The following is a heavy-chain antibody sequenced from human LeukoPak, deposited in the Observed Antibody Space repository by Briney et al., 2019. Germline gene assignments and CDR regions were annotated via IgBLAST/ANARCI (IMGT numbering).Heavy chain of an antibody. CDR3: AKDLTYYDILTGYYPNYFDY. D-gene: IGHD3-9*01. V-gene: IGHV3-23*01. Sequence: RGYLRLSCAASGFTFSSYAMSWVRQAPGKGLEWVSAISGSGGSTYYADSVKGRFTISRDNSKNTLYLQMNSLRAEDTAVYYCAKDLTYYDILTGYYPNYFDYWGQGTLVTVSS. J-gene: IGHJ4*02. CDR1: GFTFSSYA. CDR2: ISGSGGST.